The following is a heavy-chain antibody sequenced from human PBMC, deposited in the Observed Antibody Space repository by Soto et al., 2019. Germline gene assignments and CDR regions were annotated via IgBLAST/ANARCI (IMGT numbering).Heavy chain of an antibody. CDR1: DGCISSGDYY. V-gene: IGHV4-30-4*01. J-gene: IGHJ4*02. Sequence: SVTLSVTCTVADGCISSGDYYVSWIRQPPGKGLEWIGYIYYSGSTYYNPSLKSRVTISVDTSKNQFSLKLSSVTAADTAVYYCARGSTMIVVVSLDYWGQGTLVTVSS. CDR2: IYYSGST. D-gene: IGHD3-22*01. CDR3: ARGSTMIVVVSLDY.